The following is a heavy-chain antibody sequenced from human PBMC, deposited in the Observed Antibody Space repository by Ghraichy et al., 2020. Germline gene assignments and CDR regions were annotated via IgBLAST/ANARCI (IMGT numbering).Heavy chain of an antibody. CDR3: ASMWGYYDFWSFGADLDY. J-gene: IGHJ4*02. V-gene: IGHV4-39*01. Sequence: SETLSLTCTVSGGSISSSSYYWGWIRQPPGKGLEWIGSIYYSGSTYYNPSLKSRVTISVDTSKNQFSLKLSSVTAADTAVYYCASMWGYYDFWSFGADLDYWGQGTLVTVSS. CDR2: IYYSGST. D-gene: IGHD3-3*01. CDR1: GGSISSSSYY.